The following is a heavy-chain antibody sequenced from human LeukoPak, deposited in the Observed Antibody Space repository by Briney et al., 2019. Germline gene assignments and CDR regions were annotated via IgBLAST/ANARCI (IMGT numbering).Heavy chain of an antibody. CDR2: IYTSGST. CDR1: GGSISSGSYY. D-gene: IGHD3-10*01. CDR3: ARSVVRGVISYYYYYMDV. J-gene: IGHJ6*03. V-gene: IGHV4-61*02. Sequence: SETLSLTCTVSGGSISSGSYYWSWIRQPAGKGLEWIGRIYTSGSTNYNPSLKSRVTISVDASKNQFSLKLSSVTAADTAVYYCARSVVRGVISYYYYYMDVWGKGTTVTISS.